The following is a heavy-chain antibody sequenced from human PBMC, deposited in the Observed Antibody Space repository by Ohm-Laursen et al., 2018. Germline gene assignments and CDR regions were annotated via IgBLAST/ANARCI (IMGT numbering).Heavy chain of an antibody. J-gene: IGHJ4*02. CDR1: GYTFTGYY. V-gene: IGHV1-2*02. CDR3: ARVLPQAQFSLDY. CDR2: ISPNSGGT. Sequence: ASVKVSCKASGYTFTGYYMHWVRQAPGQGLEWMGWISPNSGGTNYAQKFQGRVTMTRDTSISTAYMELSSLRSDDTAVYYCARVLPQAQFSLDYWGQGTLVTVSS. D-gene: IGHD2/OR15-2a*01.